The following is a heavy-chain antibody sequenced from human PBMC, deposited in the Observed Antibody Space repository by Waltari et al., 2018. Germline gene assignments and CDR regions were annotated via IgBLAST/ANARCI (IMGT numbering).Heavy chain of an antibody. CDR1: GGSFSGYY. Sequence: QVQLQQWGAGLLKPSETLSLTCAVYGGSFSGYYWSWIRQPPGKGLEWIGEINHSGSTNYPPSLKGRVTKSVDTSKNQFSLKLSSVTAADTAVYYCARRGIENFGSGYWEMYYFDYWGQGTLVTVSS. CDR2: INHSGST. D-gene: IGHD3-3*01. V-gene: IGHV4-34*01. J-gene: IGHJ4*02. CDR3: ARRGIENFGSGYWEMYYFDY.